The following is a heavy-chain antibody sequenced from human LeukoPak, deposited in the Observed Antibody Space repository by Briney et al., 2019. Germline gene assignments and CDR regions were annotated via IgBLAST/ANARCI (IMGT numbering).Heavy chain of an antibody. CDR1: GYTLTELS. D-gene: IGHD3-22*01. CDR2: FDPEDGET. J-gene: IGHJ3*02. CDR3: ATVIVVRDAFDI. V-gene: IGHV1-24*01. Sequence: ASVKVSCKVSGYTLTELSMHWVRQAPGKGLEWMGGFDPEDGETIYAQKFQGRVTMTEDTSTDTAYMELSSLRSEDTAVYYCATVIVVRDAFDIWGQGTMVTVSS.